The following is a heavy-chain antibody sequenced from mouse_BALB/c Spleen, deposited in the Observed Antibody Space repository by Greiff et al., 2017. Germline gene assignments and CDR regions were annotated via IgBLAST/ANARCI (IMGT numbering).Heavy chain of an antibody. Sequence: VQLQQSGPDLVKPGASVKISCKASGYSFTGYYMHWVKQSHGKSLEWIGRVNPNNGGTSYNQKFKGKAILTVDKSSSTAYMELRSLTSEDSAVYYCAREDYDYDGKDWYFDVWGAGTTVTVSS. CDR3: AREDYDYDGKDWYFDV. CDR1: GYSFTGYY. V-gene: IGHV1-26*01. D-gene: IGHD2-4*01. CDR2: VNPNNGGT. J-gene: IGHJ1*01.